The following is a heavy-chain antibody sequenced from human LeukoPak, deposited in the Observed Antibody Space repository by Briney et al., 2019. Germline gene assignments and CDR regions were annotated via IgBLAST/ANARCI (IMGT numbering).Heavy chain of an antibody. Sequence: GGSLRLSCAASGFSLSGDGMHWVRQAPGKGLEWVAVVSYDGSKKYYADSVKGRFTISRDNSKNTQYLEMNSLKVEDTAVYYCARVRAAHYYDYWGQGTLVTVSS. J-gene: IGHJ4*02. D-gene: IGHD6-6*01. V-gene: IGHV3-30-3*01. CDR3: ARVRAAHYYDY. CDR1: GFSLSGDG. CDR2: VSYDGSKK.